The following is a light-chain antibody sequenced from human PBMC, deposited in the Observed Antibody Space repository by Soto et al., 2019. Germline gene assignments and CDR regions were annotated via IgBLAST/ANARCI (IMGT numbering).Light chain of an antibody. CDR2: DVS. J-gene: IGLJ1*01. Sequence: QSALTQPPSASGSPGQSVTISCTGTSSDVGGYNYVSWYQQHPGKAPKLMIYDVSKRPSGVPDRFSGSKSGNTASLTVSGLQAEDEADYYCSSYAGTHIVFGTGTMVTVL. V-gene: IGLV2-8*01. CDR3: SSYAGTHIV. CDR1: SSDVGGYNY.